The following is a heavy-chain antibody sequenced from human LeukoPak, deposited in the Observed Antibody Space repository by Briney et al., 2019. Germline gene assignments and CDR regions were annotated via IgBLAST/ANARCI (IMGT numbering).Heavy chain of an antibody. CDR3: AKYLLTFIAARSFDV. V-gene: IGHV3-23*01. Sequence: GGSLRLSCAASGLTFRSYVMNWVRQAPGMGLEWVATIGGSGDTTYYADSVKGRFTVSRDNSKNTLSLQMNSLRAEDTATYYCAKYLLTFIAARSFDVWGQGTTVIVSS. CDR2: IGGSGDTT. J-gene: IGHJ3*01. CDR1: GLTFRSYV. D-gene: IGHD2-15*01.